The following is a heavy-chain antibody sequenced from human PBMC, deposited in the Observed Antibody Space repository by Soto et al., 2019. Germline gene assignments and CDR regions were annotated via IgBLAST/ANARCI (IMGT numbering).Heavy chain of an antibody. D-gene: IGHD3-9*01. V-gene: IGHV3-23*01. Sequence: PGGSLRLSCAASGFTFSSYAMCWVRQAPGKGLEWVSAISGSGGSTYYADSVKGRFTISRDNSKNTLYLQMNSLRAEDTAVYYCAKPLTGTRYYYYGMDVWGQGTTVTVSS. CDR1: GFTFSSYA. CDR3: AKPLTGTRYYYYGMDV. J-gene: IGHJ6*02. CDR2: ISGSGGST.